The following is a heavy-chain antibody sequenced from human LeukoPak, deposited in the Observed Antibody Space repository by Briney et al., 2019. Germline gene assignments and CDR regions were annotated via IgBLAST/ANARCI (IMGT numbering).Heavy chain of an antibody. CDR2: ISSSSSYI. CDR1: GFTFSSYN. V-gene: IGHV3-21*04. D-gene: IGHD3-22*01. Sequence: PGGSLRLSCAASGFTFSSYNMNWVRQAPGKGLEWVSFISSSSSYIYYADSLKGRFTISRDNAKNSLYLQMNSLRAEDTAVYYCAKDVGIRDKTMIVVVTTLGHFDYWGQGTLVTVSS. CDR3: AKDVGIRDKTMIVVVTTLGHFDY. J-gene: IGHJ4*02.